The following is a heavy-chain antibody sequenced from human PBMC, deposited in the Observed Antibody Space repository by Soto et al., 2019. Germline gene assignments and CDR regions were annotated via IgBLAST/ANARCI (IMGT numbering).Heavy chain of an antibody. CDR3: AREDRDRETGLVPAAIDGMDV. J-gene: IGHJ6*02. D-gene: IGHD2-2*01. CDR2: VIPIFGIP. V-gene: IGHV1-69*08. CDR1: GGTISRYS. Sequence: QVQLVQSGAEVKKPGSSVKVSCKASGGTISRYSITWVRQAPGHGLEWIGRVIPIFGIPTYAQKFQGRVTITADQSTSTAYMELSCLRSDDTAVYYCAREDRDRETGLVPAAIDGMDVWGQGTTVTVSS.